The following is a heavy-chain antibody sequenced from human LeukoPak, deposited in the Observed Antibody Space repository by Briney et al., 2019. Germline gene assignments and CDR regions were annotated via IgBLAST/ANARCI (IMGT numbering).Heavy chain of an antibody. CDR2: IYYSGST. V-gene: IGHV4-39*01. CDR3: ARPKSGPESE. CDR1: GGSISSSSYY. D-gene: IGHD1-14*01. J-gene: IGHJ2*01. Sequence: SETLSLTCTVSGGSISSSSYYWGWIRQPPGKGLGWIGSIYYSGSTYYNPSLRSRVTISVDTSKNQFSLKLSSVTAADTAVYYCARPKSGPESEWGRGTLVTVSS.